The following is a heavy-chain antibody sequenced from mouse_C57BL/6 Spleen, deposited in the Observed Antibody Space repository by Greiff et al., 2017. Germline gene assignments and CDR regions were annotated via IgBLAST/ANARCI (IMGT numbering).Heavy chain of an antibody. CDR3: ARNQYDYEGFAY. J-gene: IGHJ3*01. CDR1: DSEVFPIAY. Sequence: QVQLKESGSELRSPGSSVKLSCKDFDSEVFPIAYMRWVRQKPGHGFEWIGGILPSIGRTIYGDKFEDKATLDADTLSNTAYLELNSLTSEDSAIYYCARNQYDYEGFAYWGPGTLVTVSA. CDR2: ILPSIGRT. V-gene: IGHV15-2*01. D-gene: IGHD2-4*01.